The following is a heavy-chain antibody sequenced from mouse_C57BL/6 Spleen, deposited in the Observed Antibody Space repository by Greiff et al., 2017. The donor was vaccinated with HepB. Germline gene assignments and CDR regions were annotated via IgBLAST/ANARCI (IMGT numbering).Heavy chain of an antibody. V-gene: IGHV1-69*01. CDR2: IDPSDSYT. Sequence: QVQLQQPGAELVMPGASVKLSCKASGYTFTSYWMHWVKQRPGQGLEWIGEIDPSDSYTNYNQKFKGKSTLTVDKSSSTAYMQLSSLTSEDSAVYYCARGGYGGGGYWGQGTTLTVSS. D-gene: IGHD2-2*01. J-gene: IGHJ2*01. CDR3: ARGGYGGGGY. CDR1: GYTFTSYW.